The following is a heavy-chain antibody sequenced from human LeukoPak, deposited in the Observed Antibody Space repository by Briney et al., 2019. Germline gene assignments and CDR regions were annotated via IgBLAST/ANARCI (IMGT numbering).Heavy chain of an antibody. CDR3: VRQGTPHGNFDY. V-gene: IGHV3-13*01. Sequence: GGSLRLSCEASGFTFSRYDMHWVRQATGKGLEWVSAIGTGGDTYYPASVKGRFTISRENAKISLYLQMNSLRVEDTAVYYCVRQGTPHGNFDYWGQGTLVTVSS. CDR2: IGTGGDT. J-gene: IGHJ4*02. D-gene: IGHD1/OR15-1a*01. CDR1: GFTFSRYD.